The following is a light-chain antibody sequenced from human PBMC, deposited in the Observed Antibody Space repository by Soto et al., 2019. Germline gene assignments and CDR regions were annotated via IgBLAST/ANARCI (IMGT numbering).Light chain of an antibody. CDR1: SSDVGAYDV. V-gene: IGLV2-14*03. CDR3: SSYTTSSTRV. Sequence: QSALTQPASVSGSPGQSIAISCTGTSSDVGAYDVVSWYQQHPDKAPKLMIYEVSNRPSGVSDRFSGSKSVNTATLTISGRQAEDEDDYYCSSYTTSSTRVFGTGTKLTVL. J-gene: IGLJ1*01. CDR2: EVS.